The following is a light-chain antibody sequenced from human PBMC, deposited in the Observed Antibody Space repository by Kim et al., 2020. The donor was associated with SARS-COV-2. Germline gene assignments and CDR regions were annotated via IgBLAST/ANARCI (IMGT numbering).Light chain of an antibody. CDR1: QSVSSSY. Sequence: EIVLMQSPGTLSLSPGERATLSCRASQSVSSSYLAWYQQKPGQAPRLLIYGASSRATGIPDRFSGSGSGTDFTLTISRLEPEDFAVYYCQQYGSSPGLTFGGRTKVEIK. CDR2: GAS. J-gene: IGKJ4*01. CDR3: QQYGSSPGLT. V-gene: IGKV3-20*01.